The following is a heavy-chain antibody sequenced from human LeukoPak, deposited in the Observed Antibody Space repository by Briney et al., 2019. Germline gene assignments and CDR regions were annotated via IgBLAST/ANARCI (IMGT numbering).Heavy chain of an antibody. Sequence: ASVKVSCKASGYTFTSYAMNWVRQAPGQGLEWMGWINTNTGNPTYAQGFTGRFVFSLDTSVSTAYLQISSLKAEDTAVYYCGIPEYYYDSSGSALYYYFDYWGQGTLVTVSS. V-gene: IGHV7-4-1*02. CDR1: GYTFTSYA. CDR3: GIPEYYYDSSGSALYYYFDY. CDR2: INTNTGNP. D-gene: IGHD3-22*01. J-gene: IGHJ4*02.